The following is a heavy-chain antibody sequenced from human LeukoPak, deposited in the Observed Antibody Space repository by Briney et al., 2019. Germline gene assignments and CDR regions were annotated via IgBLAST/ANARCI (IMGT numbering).Heavy chain of an antibody. CDR2: ISGSGGST. V-gene: IGHV3-23*01. Sequence: GGSLRLSCVASGFTFSSYAMSWVRQAPGKGLEWVSAISGSGGSTYYADSVKGRFTISRDNSKNTLYLQMNSLRAEDTAVYYCAKVIVGATGYFDYWGQGTLVTVSS. J-gene: IGHJ4*02. CDR1: GFTFSSYA. CDR3: AKVIVGATGYFDY. D-gene: IGHD1-26*01.